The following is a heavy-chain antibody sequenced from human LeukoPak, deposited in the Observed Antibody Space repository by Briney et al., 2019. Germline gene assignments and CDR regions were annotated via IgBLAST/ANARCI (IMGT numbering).Heavy chain of an antibody. CDR2: INPDSGGT. D-gene: IGHD6-13*01. Sequence: ASVEVSCKASGYTFSGYYIHWVRQAPGQGLEWMGWINPDSGGTNYAQKFQGRVTMTRDTSISTAYMELSRLRSDDTAVYYCARVALSSSRWSQFDYWGQGTLLTVSS. CDR3: ARVALSSSRWSQFDY. CDR1: GYTFSGYY. J-gene: IGHJ4*02. V-gene: IGHV1-2*02.